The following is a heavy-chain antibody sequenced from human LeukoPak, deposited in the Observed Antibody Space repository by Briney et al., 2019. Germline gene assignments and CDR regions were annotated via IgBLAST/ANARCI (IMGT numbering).Heavy chain of an antibody. V-gene: IGHV3-48*02. CDR3: ARDLFSGTNYKPLFDY. D-gene: IGHD3-10*01. CDR1: GFTFSSYS. CDR2: ISGSSTDS. J-gene: IGHJ4*02. Sequence: PGGSLRLSCAASGFTFSSYSMNWVRQAPGKGLEWVSYISGSSTDSKYADSVKGRFTISRDNAKNSLYLQMDSLRDEDTAVYYCARDLFSGTNYKPLFDYWGQGTLVTVSS.